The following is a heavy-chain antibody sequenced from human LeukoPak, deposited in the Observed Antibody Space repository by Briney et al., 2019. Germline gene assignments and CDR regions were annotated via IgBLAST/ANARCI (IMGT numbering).Heavy chain of an antibody. Sequence: GRSLRLSCAASGFTFSSYGMHWVRQAPGKGLEWVAVISYDGSNKYYADSVKGRFTISRDNSKNTLYPQMNSLRAEDTAAYYCAKDRYYYDSSGYLDYWGQGTLVTVSS. CDR3: AKDRYYYDSSGYLDY. CDR2: ISYDGSNK. CDR1: GFTFSSYG. D-gene: IGHD3-22*01. J-gene: IGHJ4*02. V-gene: IGHV3-30*18.